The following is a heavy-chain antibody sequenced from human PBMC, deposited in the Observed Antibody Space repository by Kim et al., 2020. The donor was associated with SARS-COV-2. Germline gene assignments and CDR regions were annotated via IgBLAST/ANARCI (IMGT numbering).Heavy chain of an antibody. CDR3: ARGSPYYYGSGTYGMDV. CDR2: ISYDGSNK. V-gene: IGHV3-30*04. J-gene: IGHJ6*02. Sequence: GGSLRLSCAASGFTFSSYAMHWVRQAPGKGLEWVAVISYDGSNKYYADSVKGRFTISRDNSKNTLYLQMNSLRAEDTAVYYCARGSPYYYGSGTYGMDVCGQGTTVTVSS. D-gene: IGHD3-10*01. CDR1: GFTFSSYA.